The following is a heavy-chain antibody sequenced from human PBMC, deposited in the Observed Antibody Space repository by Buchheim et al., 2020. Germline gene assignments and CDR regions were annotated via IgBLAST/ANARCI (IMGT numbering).Heavy chain of an antibody. CDR1: GYGFTSYG. CDR2: MNTNNDDT. D-gene: IGHD1-1*01. Sequence: QVQLVQSGAEVKKPGASVKVSCKAFGYGFTSYGINWVRQASGQGLEWMGWMNTNNDDTGYAQKFQGRIAMTRDTSISTAYMELHSLTSEDTAVYYCARGGIVVGWRTTGWFDPWGQGTL. V-gene: IGHV1-8*01. CDR3: ARGGIVVGWRTTGWFDP. J-gene: IGHJ5*02.